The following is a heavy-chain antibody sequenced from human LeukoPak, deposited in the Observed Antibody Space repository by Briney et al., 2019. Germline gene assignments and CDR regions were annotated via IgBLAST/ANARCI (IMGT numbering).Heavy chain of an antibody. CDR1: GFTFSSYA. CDR2: ISYDGSNK. D-gene: IGHD4-23*01. J-gene: IGHJ4*02. V-gene: IGHV3-30-3*01. CDR3: ARVKDYGGVDY. Sequence: GALRLSCAASGFTFSSYAMHWVRPAPGKGLEWVAVISYDGSNKYYADSVKGRFTISRDNSKNTLYLQMNSLRAEDTAVYYCARVKDYGGVDYWGQGTLVTVSS.